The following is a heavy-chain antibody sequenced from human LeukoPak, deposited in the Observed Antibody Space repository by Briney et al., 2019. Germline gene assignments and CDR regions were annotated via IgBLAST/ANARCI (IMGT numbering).Heavy chain of an antibody. J-gene: IGHJ5*02. CDR1: GASISSYY. CDR3: ARDSGTTGEVKFDP. CDR2: IYPSGST. Sequence: PSETLSLTCTVSGASISSYYWTWIRQPAGKGLEWIGLIYPSGSTNYNPSLKSRVTMSVDTSKNQFSLKLSSVTAADTAVYYCARDSGTTGEVKFDPWGQGTLVTVSS. D-gene: IGHD3-10*01. V-gene: IGHV4-4*07.